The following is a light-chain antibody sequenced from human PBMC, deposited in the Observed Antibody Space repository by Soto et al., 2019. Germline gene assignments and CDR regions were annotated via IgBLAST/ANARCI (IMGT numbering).Light chain of an antibody. CDR1: QSVSSN. V-gene: IGKV3-11*01. J-gene: IGKJ5*01. CDR3: QRGDT. Sequence: EIVLTQSPATLSLSPGERATLSCRASQSVSSNLAWYQQKPGQAPRLLIYDASNRATGIPARFSGSGSGTVFFLTISSLEPEDFAVYYCQRGDTFGKGTRLEIK. CDR2: DAS.